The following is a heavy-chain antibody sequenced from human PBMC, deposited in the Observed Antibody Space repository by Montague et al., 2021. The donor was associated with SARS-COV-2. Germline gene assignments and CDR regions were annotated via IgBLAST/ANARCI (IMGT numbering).Heavy chain of an antibody. CDR3: ASSYYCGSWSYGYNYYMDV. CDR2: ISYSGRT. CDR1: GGSVSSSPYY. V-gene: IGHV4-39*01. J-gene: IGHJ6*03. Sequence: SETLSPTCTVSGGSVSSSPYYWGWIRQPPGRGLEWVGSISYSGRTYFSPSLKSRLTISVDSSENQFSLRLSSVTAAATAVYYCASSYYCGSWSYGYNYYMDVWGKGTPVTVSS. D-gene: IGHD3-10*01.